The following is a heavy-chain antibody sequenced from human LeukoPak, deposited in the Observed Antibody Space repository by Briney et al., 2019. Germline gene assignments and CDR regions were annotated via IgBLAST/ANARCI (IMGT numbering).Heavy chain of an antibody. D-gene: IGHD3-10*01. CDR2: ISWNSGSI. J-gene: IGHJ4*02. V-gene: IGHV3-9*01. Sequence: GRSLRLSCAASGFTFDNYAMPWVRHAPGKGLEWVSGISWNSGSIGYADSVKGRFTISRDNAKNSLYLQMNRLRAEDTALYYCAKSFYGSYYFDYWGQGALVTVSS. CDR1: GFTFDNYA. CDR3: AKSFYGSYYFDY.